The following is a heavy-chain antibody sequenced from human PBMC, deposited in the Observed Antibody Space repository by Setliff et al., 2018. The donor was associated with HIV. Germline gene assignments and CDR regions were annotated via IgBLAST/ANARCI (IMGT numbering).Heavy chain of an antibody. CDR1: GGSINSGHYY. J-gene: IGHJ4*02. V-gene: IGHV4-31*03. CDR2: IYYTGST. D-gene: IGHD3-10*01. CDR3: ARDRYAGEIDY. Sequence: SETLSLTCSVSGGSINSGHYYWSWIRHHPGKGLEWIGYIYYTGSTYFNPSLKSRLTLSIDTSKNQFSLKLSSVTAADTAVYYCARDRYAGEIDYWGQGTQVTVSS.